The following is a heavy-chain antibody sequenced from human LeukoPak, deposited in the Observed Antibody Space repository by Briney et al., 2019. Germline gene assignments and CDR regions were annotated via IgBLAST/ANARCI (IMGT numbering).Heavy chain of an antibody. CDR2: IRYGGSNK. Sequence: GSLLLPSSASGFTFITYGMHWVRQAPGKGLEWVAFIRYGGSNKYYSDSVKGRFTSSRDNSKNTLYLQMNSLRAEDTAVYYCAKDYGALGYCSGGSCSWSTPPWGQGTLVTVSS. J-gene: IGHJ4*02. D-gene: IGHD2-15*01. CDR1: GFTFITYG. V-gene: IGHV3-30*02. CDR3: AKDYGALGYCSGGSCSWSTPP.